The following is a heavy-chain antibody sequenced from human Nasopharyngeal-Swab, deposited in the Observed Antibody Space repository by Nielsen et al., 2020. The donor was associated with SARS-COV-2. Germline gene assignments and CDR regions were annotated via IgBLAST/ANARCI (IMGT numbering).Heavy chain of an antibody. Sequence: GESLKISCQASGYIFTSYWINWVRQMPGKGLEWMGRIDPSDSYTNYSPSFQGHVSFSTDKSTNTAYLQWSSLKASDTAMYYCARVPGASTNAFDIWGQGTMVTVSS. CDR3: ARVPGASTNAFDI. V-gene: IGHV5-10-1*01. CDR2: IDPSDSYT. D-gene: IGHD1-26*01. J-gene: IGHJ3*02. CDR1: GYIFTSYW.